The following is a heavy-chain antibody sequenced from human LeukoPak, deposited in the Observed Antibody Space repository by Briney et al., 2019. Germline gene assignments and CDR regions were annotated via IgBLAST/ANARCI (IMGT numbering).Heavy chain of an antibody. J-gene: IGHJ4*02. Sequence: GNSLRLSCSASGFTFTKYAMHWVRQAPGKGLEWVSGISWNSGSIGYADSVKGRFTISRDNAKNSLYLQMNSLRAEDTALYYCAKGAYDSSGYWDYWGQGTLVTVSS. CDR1: GFTFTKYA. CDR2: ISWNSGSI. V-gene: IGHV3-9*01. CDR3: AKGAYDSSGYWDY. D-gene: IGHD3-22*01.